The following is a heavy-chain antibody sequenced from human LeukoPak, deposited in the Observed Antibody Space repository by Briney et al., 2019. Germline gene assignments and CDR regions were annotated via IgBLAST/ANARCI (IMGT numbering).Heavy chain of an antibody. CDR2: ICDYSSN. D-gene: IGHD5-24*01. CDR3: AQHPQGEMATIG. Sequence: PLATVSLTCTVSGGSVRSYYWSWIRRPPGKGLEWMGYICDYSSNNYYPSLKSRVTISVDTSKHQFALKLRSVTAADTAVYYCAQHPQGEMATIGWGQGILDTLPS. CDR1: GGSVRSYY. J-gene: IGHJ4*02. V-gene: IGHV4-59*08.